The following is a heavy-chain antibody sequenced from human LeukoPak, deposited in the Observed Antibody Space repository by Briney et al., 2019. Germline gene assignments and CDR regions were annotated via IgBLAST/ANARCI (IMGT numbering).Heavy chain of an antibody. D-gene: IGHD5-12*01. CDR2: IYYSGST. CDR1: GGSISSSSYY. V-gene: IGHV4-39*07. Sequence: SETLSLTCTVSGGSISSSSYYWGWIRQPPGKGLEWIGSIYYSGSTYYNPSLKSRVTISVDTSKNQFSLKLSSVTAAETAVYYCARDVDIVATGTIDYCGQGTLVTVYS. J-gene: IGHJ4*02. CDR3: ARDVDIVATGTIDY.